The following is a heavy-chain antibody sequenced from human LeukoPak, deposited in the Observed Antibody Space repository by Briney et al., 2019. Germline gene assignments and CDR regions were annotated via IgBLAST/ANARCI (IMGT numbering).Heavy chain of an antibody. V-gene: IGHV5-51*01. CDR1: GYSFSNYW. CDR3: ARRDTTMDSDS. D-gene: IGHD5-18*01. CDR2: IYPGDSDT. Sequence: GESLKISCKGSGYSFSNYWIGWVRQMSGKGLEWMGIIYPGDSDTRYSPSFPGQVTISADNSITTAYLQWSSLKASDPAMYYCARRDTTMDSDSWGQGTLVTVSS. J-gene: IGHJ4*02.